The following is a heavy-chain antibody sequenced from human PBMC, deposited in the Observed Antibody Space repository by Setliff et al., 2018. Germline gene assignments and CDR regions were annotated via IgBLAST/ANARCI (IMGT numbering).Heavy chain of an antibody. Sequence: GGSLRLSCATSGFTFRDYSLTWVRQAPGKGLEWVSGIDQASHPHYPDSMKGRFAISRDNSRNTISLQINDLRAEDTATYYCAKDRVNDGIWDFDSWGQGLLVTVSS. D-gene: IGHD1-20*01. CDR3: AKDRVNDGIWDFDS. J-gene: IGHJ4*02. V-gene: IGHV3-53*01. CDR2: IDQASHP. CDR1: GFTFRDYS.